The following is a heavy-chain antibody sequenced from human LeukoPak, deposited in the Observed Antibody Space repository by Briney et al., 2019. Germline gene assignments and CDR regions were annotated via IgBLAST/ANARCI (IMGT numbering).Heavy chain of an antibody. CDR3: AKFSAVGSPYYYDSSGYYPGDY. D-gene: IGHD3-22*01. V-gene: IGHV3-23*01. CDR2: ISGSGGST. Sequence: GGPLRLSCAASGFTFSSYAMSWVRQAPGKGLEWVSAISGSGGSTYYADSVKGRFTISRDNSKNTLYLQMNSLRAEDTAVYYCAKFSAVGSPYYYDSSGYYPGDYWGQGTLVAVSS. CDR1: GFTFSSYA. J-gene: IGHJ4*02.